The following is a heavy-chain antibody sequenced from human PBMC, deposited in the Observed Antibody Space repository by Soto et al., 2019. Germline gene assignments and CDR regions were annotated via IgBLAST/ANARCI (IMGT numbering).Heavy chain of an antibody. V-gene: IGHV4-59*08. CDR2: IYYSGSI. Sequence: QVQLQESGPGLVKPSETLSLTCTVSGGSISSYYWSWIRQPPGKGLEWIGYIYYSGSINYNPSLKSRVTISVDTSKNQFSLKLSSVTAADTAVYYCARRYGVYFDYWGQGTLVTVSS. D-gene: IGHD4-17*01. CDR3: ARRYGVYFDY. J-gene: IGHJ4*02. CDR1: GGSISSYY.